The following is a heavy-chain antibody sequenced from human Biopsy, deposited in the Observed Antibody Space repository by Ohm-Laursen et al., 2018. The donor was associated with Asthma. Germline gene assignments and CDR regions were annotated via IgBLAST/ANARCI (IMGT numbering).Heavy chain of an antibody. Sequence: ASVKVSCKASGYTFINYAIHWVRQAPGQRLEWMGWINAGNGNTKYSQKFQGRVTVTRDTSASTAYMELSSLRSEDTAVYYCARTYYDFLTGQVNDAFAICGQGTMVTVSS. V-gene: IGHV1-3*01. CDR1: GYTFINYA. CDR2: INAGNGNT. D-gene: IGHD3-9*01. J-gene: IGHJ3*02. CDR3: ARTYYDFLTGQVNDAFAI.